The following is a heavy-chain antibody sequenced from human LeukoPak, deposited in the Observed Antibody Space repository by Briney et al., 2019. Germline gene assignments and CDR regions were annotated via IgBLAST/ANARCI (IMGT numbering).Heavy chain of an antibody. J-gene: IGHJ3*01. V-gene: IGHV3-21*01. Sequence: PGGSLRLSCAASGFTFSTYSMNWVRQAPGKGLEWVSSISSSTIYTYYADSVKGRFTISRDNAKNSLYLQMNSLRAEDTAVYYCVREGYVNAFDLWGPGTMVTVSS. D-gene: IGHD5-12*01. CDR3: VREGYVNAFDL. CDR1: GFTFSTYS. CDR2: ISSSTIYT.